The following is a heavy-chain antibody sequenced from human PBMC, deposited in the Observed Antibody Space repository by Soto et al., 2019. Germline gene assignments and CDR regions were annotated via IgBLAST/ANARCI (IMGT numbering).Heavy chain of an antibody. CDR2: IYKSATT. V-gene: IGHV4-30-4*01. Sequence: SETLSLTCSVSGDSISNLDYFWAWIRQPPGQALEYIGYIYKSATTYYNPSFESRVAISVDTSKSQFSLNVTSVTAADTAVYFCARGRYCLTGRCFPNWFDSWGQGAMVTVSS. D-gene: IGHD7-27*01. CDR3: ARGRYCLTGRCFPNWFDS. CDR1: GDSISNLDYF. J-gene: IGHJ5*01.